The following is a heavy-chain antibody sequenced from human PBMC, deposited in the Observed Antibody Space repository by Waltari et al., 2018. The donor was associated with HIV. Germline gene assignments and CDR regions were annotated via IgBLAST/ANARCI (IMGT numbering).Heavy chain of an antibody. Sequence: QVQLQESGPGLVKPSETLSLTCTVSGGSISSYYWSWIRQPPGTGLEWIGYIYYSGSTNYNPSLKSRVTISVDTSKNQFSLKLSSVTAADTAVYYCARAYCSGGSCYDRDYYGMDVWGQGTTVTVSS. D-gene: IGHD2-15*01. CDR3: ARAYCSGGSCYDRDYYGMDV. CDR1: GGSISSYY. CDR2: IYYSGST. J-gene: IGHJ6*02. V-gene: IGHV4-59*01.